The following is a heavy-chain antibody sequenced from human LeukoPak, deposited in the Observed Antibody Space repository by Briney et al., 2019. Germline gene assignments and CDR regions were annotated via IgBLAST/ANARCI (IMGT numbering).Heavy chain of an antibody. CDR3: ARGGSGYGDYYYFYAMDV. CDR1: GFTFSGSA. CDR2: ISSSSHTI. V-gene: IGHV3-48*02. J-gene: IGHJ6*02. Sequence: GGSLRLSCAASGFTFSGSAMHWVRQAPGKGLEWVSYISSSSHTIYYTDSVKGRFTISRDNAKNSLYLQMNSLRDEDSAVYYCARGGSGYGDYYYFYAMDVWGQRSTVTVSS. D-gene: IGHD3-22*01.